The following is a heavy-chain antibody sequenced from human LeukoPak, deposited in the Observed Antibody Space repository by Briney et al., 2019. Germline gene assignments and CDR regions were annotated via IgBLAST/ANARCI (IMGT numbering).Heavy chain of an antibody. CDR1: GGSISSSNW. D-gene: IGHD3-22*01. CDR2: IYHSGST. V-gene: IGHV4-4*02. J-gene: IGHJ4*02. Sequence: SETLSLTCAVSGGSISSSNWWSWVRQPPGKGLEWIGEIYHSGSTNYNPSLKSRVTISVDKSKNQFSLKLSSVTAADTAVYYCASSRAPTHYYDSSGYYFGYFDYWGQGTLVTVSS. CDR3: ASSRAPTHYYDSSGYYFGYFDY.